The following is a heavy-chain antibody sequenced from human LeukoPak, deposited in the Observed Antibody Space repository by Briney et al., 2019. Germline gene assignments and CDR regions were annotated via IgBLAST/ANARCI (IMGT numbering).Heavy chain of an antibody. CDR1: GFTFSSYG. CDR2: IRYDGSNK. J-gene: IGHJ4*02. D-gene: IGHD5-18*01. V-gene: IGHV3-30*02. CDR3: AKEGSYGFYYFDY. Sequence: GGSLRLSCAASGFTFSSYGMHWVRQAPGKGLEWVAFIRYDGSNKYYADSVKGRFTISRDNSKNTLYLQMNSLRAEDTAVYYCAKEGSYGFYYFDYWGQGTLVTVSS.